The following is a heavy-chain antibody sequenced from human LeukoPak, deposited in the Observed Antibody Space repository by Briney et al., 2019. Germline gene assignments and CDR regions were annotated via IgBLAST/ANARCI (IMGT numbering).Heavy chain of an antibody. CDR1: GSIFTSYW. CDR2: IYPDDSDS. CDR3: ARVGSVTNFGVVSYYFDY. D-gene: IGHD3-3*01. Sequence: GAALEISCQGSGSIFTSYWIGWVRQLPGKGLEWRGIIYPDDSDSSYSPSFQAQVTISADKSINTAYLQWSSLKASNTAIYYCARVGSVTNFGVVSYYFDYWGQGTLVTVS. J-gene: IGHJ4*02. V-gene: IGHV5-51*01.